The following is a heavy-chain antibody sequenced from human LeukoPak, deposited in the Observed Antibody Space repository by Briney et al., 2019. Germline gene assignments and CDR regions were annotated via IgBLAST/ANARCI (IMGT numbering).Heavy chain of an antibody. Sequence: SETLSLTCTVSGGSISTSNYYWGWIRQPPGKGLEWIGNIFYSGSTYYGPSLKSRLTISLDTSRNQFPLKLSSVTAADTAVYYCARGPDDAFDIWGQGTMVTVSS. CDR2: IFYSGST. V-gene: IGHV4-39*06. CDR1: GGSISTSNYY. CDR3: ARGPDDAFDI. J-gene: IGHJ3*02.